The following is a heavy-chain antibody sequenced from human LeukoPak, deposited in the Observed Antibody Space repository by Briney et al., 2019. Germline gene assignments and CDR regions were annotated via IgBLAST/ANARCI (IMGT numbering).Heavy chain of an antibody. CDR2: ISSSSSYI. V-gene: IGHV3-21*01. Sequence: GGSLRLSCAASGFTFSSYSMNWVRPAPGKGLEWVSSISSSSSYIYYADSVKGRFTISRDNAKNSLYLQMNSLRAEDTAVYYCARDAYSYGYSFDYWGQGTLVTVSS. J-gene: IGHJ4*02. D-gene: IGHD5-18*01. CDR1: GFTFSSYS. CDR3: ARDAYSYGYSFDY.